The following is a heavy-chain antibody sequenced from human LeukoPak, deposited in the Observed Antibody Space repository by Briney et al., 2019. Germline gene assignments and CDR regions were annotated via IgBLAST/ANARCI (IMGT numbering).Heavy chain of an antibody. CDR2: INQGGSVK. Sequence: GGSLRLSCAASGFSFRDFWMTWVRQAPGKGLEWVANINQGGSVKYYVDSVKGRFTISRDDAKSSLYVQMNSMRDEDTAVYYCARFGYSGWNLEYWGQGTLVTVSS. J-gene: IGHJ4*02. V-gene: IGHV3-7*01. CDR1: GFSFRDFW. D-gene: IGHD5-12*01. CDR3: ARFGYSGWNLEY.